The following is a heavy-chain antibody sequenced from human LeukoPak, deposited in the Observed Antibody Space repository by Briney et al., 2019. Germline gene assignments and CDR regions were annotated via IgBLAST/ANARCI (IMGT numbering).Heavy chain of an antibody. Sequence: GESLKISCKGSGYSFTSYWIGWVRQMPGKGLEWMGIIYPGDSDTRYSPSFQGQVTISADKSISTAYLQWSSLKASDTAMYYCARGLTGYSHKTPYYYYYMDVWGKGTTVTVSS. D-gene: IGHD3-9*01. CDR3: ARGLTGYSHKTPYYYYYMDV. CDR2: IYPGDSDT. J-gene: IGHJ6*03. V-gene: IGHV5-51*01. CDR1: GYSFTSYW.